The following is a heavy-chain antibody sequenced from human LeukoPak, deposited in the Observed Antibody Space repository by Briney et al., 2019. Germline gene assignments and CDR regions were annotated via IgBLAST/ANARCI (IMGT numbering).Heavy chain of an antibody. J-gene: IGHJ2*01. CDR3: ARSPYYDFWSGWDFDL. D-gene: IGHD3-3*01. CDR2: INHSGST. CDR1: GGSFSGYY. Sequence: SETLSLTCAVYGGSFSGYYWSWIRQPPGKGLEWIGEINHSGSTNYNPSLKSRVTISVDTSKNQFSLKLSSVTAADTAVYYCARSPYYDFWSGWDFDLWGRGTLVTVSS. V-gene: IGHV4-34*01.